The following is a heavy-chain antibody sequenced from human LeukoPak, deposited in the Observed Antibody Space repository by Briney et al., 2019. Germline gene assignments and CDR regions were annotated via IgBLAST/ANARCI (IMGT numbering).Heavy chain of an antibody. V-gene: IGHV1-8*01. CDR1: GYTFINND. J-gene: IGHJ5*02. D-gene: IGHD3-3*01. CDR2: MNPNSGDT. Sequence: GASVQVSCQTSGYTFINNDINWVRQATGQGLEWMGWMNPNSGDTVYAQKFQGRVTMTRNTSISTAYMELSSLRSEDTAVYYCASAITGFLEWSAFDNWFDPWGQGTLVTVSS. CDR3: ASAITGFLEWSAFDNWFDP.